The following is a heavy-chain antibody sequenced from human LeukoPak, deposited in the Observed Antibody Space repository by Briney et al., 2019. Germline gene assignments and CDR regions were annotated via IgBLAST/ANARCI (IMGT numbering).Heavy chain of an antibody. Sequence: GGSLRLSCAASGFTFSSYAMSWVRQAPGKGLEWVSAISGSGGSTYYADSVKGRFTISRDNAKNSLYLQMNSLRAEDTAVYYCARGMVFSSSWSDAFDIWGQGTMVTVSS. V-gene: IGHV3-23*01. CDR2: ISGSGGST. CDR1: GFTFSSYA. D-gene: IGHD6-13*01. CDR3: ARGMVFSSSWSDAFDI. J-gene: IGHJ3*02.